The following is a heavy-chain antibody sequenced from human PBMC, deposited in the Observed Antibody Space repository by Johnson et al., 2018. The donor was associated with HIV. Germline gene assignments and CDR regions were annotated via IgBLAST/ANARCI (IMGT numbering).Heavy chain of an antibody. Sequence: QVQVVESGGGVVQPGKSLRLSCAASGFTFSSYGMHWVRQAPGKGLEWVAVIWYDGSKAHYVDSVKGRFTISRENAKNSLYLQMNSLRAGDTAVYYCARENDAFDIWGQGTMVTVSS. CDR2: IWYDGSKA. CDR3: ARENDAFDI. CDR1: GFTFSSYG. J-gene: IGHJ3*02. V-gene: IGHV3-33*01.